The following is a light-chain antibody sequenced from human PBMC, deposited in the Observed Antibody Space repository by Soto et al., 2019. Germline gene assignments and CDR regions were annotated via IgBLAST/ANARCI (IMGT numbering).Light chain of an antibody. J-gene: IGKJ4*01. CDR1: QSVSSY. Sequence: EIVLTQSPATLSLSPGERATLSCRASQSVSSYLAWYQQKPGQAPRLLLYDASNRATGIPARFRSSGSGADFTLTISRLEPAEFAVYYCQQRSNRPQTFGRGTPVHIK. CDR3: QQRSNRPQT. CDR2: DAS. V-gene: IGKV3-11*01.